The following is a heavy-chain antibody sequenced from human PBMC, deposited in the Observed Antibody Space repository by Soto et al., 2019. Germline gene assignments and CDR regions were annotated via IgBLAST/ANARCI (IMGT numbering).Heavy chain of an antibody. J-gene: IGHJ4*02. CDR3: ARVGSEYFDY. D-gene: IGHD2-15*01. Sequence: ASVKVSCKASGYTFTSYYMQWVRQAPGQGLEWMGWISACNGNTNYAQKLQGRVTMTTDTSTSTAYVELRSLRSDDTAVYYCARVGSEYFDYWGQGTLVTVSS. CDR2: ISACNGNT. V-gene: IGHV1-18*04. CDR1: GYTFTSYY.